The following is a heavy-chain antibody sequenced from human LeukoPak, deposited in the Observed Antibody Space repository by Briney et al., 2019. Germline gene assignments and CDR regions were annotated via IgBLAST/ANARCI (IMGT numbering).Heavy chain of an antibody. Sequence: GASVKVSCKASGYTFTSYYMHWVRQAPGQGLEWMGIINPSGGSTSYAQKFQGRATMTRDTSTSTVYMGLSSLRSEDTAVYYCARTTYSSGWSDAFDIWGQGTMVTVSS. D-gene: IGHD6-19*01. V-gene: IGHV1-46*01. CDR1: GYTFTSYY. J-gene: IGHJ3*02. CDR2: INPSGGST. CDR3: ARTTYSSGWSDAFDI.